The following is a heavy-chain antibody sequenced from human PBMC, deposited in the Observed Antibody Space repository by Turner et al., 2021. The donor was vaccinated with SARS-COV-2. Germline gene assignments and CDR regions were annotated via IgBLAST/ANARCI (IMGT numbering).Heavy chain of an antibody. Sequence: DVHLVESGGGLVQPGGSLRLSCAASGFAVSNNYMSWVRQAAGKGLEWVSLIYSGGSTYYADSVTGRFTISRDNSKNTLYLQMNSLRAEDTAVYYCATGMSTLPQWGQGTLVTVSS. CDR1: GFAVSNNY. CDR3: ATGMSTLPQ. J-gene: IGHJ4*02. CDR2: IYSGGST. V-gene: IGHV3-66*01. D-gene: IGHD2-2*01.